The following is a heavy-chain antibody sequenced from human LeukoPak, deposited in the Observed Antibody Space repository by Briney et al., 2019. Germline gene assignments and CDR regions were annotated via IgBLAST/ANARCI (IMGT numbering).Heavy chain of an antibody. J-gene: IGHJ4*02. D-gene: IGHD1-7*01. Sequence: GGSLRLSCAPSGFTFSRHGMHWVRQAPGKGLEWVAIISNDGSRKYYAHSVEGRFTISRDNSKNTLYLQMDSLRAEDTAIYYCARDYWWNYDYWGQGTLVTVSS. V-gene: IGHV3-30*03. CDR3: ARDYWWNYDY. CDR2: ISNDGSRK. CDR1: GFTFSRHG.